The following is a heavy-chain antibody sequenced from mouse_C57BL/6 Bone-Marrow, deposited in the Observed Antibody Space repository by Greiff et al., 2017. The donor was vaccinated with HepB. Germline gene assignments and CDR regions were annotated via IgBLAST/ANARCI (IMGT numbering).Heavy chain of an antibody. CDR3: ARIRESSSFITTVEGFAY. Sequence: QVTLKESGPGILQPSQTLSLTCSFSGFSLSTFGMGVGWIRQPSGKGLEWLAHIWWDDDKYYNPALKSRLTISKDTSKHQVFLKIANVDTADTATYYCARIRESSSFITTVEGFAYWGQGTLVTVSA. D-gene: IGHD1-1*01. CDR1: GFSLSTFGMG. CDR2: IWWDDDK. V-gene: IGHV8-8*01. J-gene: IGHJ3*01.